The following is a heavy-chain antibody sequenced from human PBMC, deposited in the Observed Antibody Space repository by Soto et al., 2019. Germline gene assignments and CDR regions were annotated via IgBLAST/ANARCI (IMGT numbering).Heavy chain of an antibody. J-gene: IGHJ5*02. V-gene: IGHV1-18*01. D-gene: IGHD3-10*01. CDR1: GYNFNIYG. Sequence: ASVKVSCKASGYNFNIYGINWVRQAPGQGLELMGWISAYDGKTTYAEKFEGRVTMTTDASTSTAYMELRSLRSDETAVYYCARDPHGYWTSYWFDPWGQGTLVTVSS. CDR2: ISAYDGKT. CDR3: ARDPHGYWTSYWFDP.